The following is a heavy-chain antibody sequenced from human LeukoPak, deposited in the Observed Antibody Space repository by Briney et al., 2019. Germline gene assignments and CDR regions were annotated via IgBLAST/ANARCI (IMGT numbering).Heavy chain of an antibody. D-gene: IGHD3-22*01. J-gene: IGHJ4*02. CDR2: ISGSGGST. CDR3: ARLIYYYDSSRYFDY. CDR1: GFTFSSYA. Sequence: PGGSLRLSCAASGFTFSSYAMSWVRQAPGKGLEWVSAISGSGGSTYHADSVKGRFTISRDNSKNTLYLQMNSLRAEDTAVYYCARLIYYYDSSRYFDYWGQGTLVTVSS. V-gene: IGHV3-23*01.